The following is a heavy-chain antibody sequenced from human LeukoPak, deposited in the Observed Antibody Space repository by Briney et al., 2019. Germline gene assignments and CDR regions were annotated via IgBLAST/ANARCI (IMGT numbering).Heavy chain of an antibody. Sequence: SEILSLTCAVYGVSFSGYYWSWIRQPPGKGLEWIGEINHSGSTNYNPSLKSRVTISVDTSKNQFSLKLSSVTAADTAVYYCARVLNWFDPWGQGTLVTVSS. CDR2: INHSGST. V-gene: IGHV4-34*01. CDR3: ARVLNWFDP. CDR1: GVSFSGYY. J-gene: IGHJ5*02.